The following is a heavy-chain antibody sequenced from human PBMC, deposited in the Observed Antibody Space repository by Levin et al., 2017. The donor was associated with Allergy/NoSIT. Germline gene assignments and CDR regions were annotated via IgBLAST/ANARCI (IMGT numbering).Heavy chain of an antibody. V-gene: IGHV1-24*01. Sequence: GESLKISCKVSGYTLTELSMHWVRQAPGKGLEWMGGFDPEDGETIYAQKFQGRVTMTEDTSTDTAYMELSSLRSEDTAVYYCATEGSGWYGNWFDPWGQGTLVTVSS. J-gene: IGHJ5*02. CDR3: ATEGSGWYGNWFDP. CDR2: FDPEDGET. D-gene: IGHD6-19*01. CDR1: GYTLTELS.